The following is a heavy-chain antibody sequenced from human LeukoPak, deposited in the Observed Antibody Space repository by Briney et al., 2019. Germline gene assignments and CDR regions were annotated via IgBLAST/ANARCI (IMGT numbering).Heavy chain of an antibody. V-gene: IGHV4-59*01. CDR2: IYYSGNT. Sequence: SETLSLTCTVSGGSFSTYYWSWIRQPPGKGLEWIGYIYYSGNTNYNPSLKSRVTISVDTSKNQFSLKLSSVTAADTAVYYCAREVYMVRGIEYFDLWGRGTLVTVSS. J-gene: IGHJ2*01. CDR1: GGSFSTYY. D-gene: IGHD3-10*01. CDR3: AREVYMVRGIEYFDL.